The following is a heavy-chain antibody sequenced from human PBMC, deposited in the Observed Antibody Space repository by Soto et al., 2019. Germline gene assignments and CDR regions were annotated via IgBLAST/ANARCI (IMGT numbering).Heavy chain of an antibody. CDR1: GFIFTRYS. V-gene: IGHV3-21*06. J-gene: IGHJ4*02. Sequence: GVLRLSCAASGFIFTRYSMNWVRQAPGKGLEWVSSISSTTNYIYYGDSMKGRFTISRDNAKNSLYLEMNSLRAEDTAVYYCASECEDLTSNFDYLGQGTLVTVSS. CDR2: ISSTTNYI. CDR3: ASECEDLTSNFDY.